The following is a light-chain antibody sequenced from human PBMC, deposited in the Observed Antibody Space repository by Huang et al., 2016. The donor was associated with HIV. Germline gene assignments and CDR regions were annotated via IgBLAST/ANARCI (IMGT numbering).Light chain of an antibody. CDR3: MQALQTPLT. CDR2: LGS. CDR1: QSLLHSNGNNY. Sequence: DIVMTQSPLSLPVTPGEPASISCRSSQSLLHSNGNNYLKWYLKKPGQSPQLLIYLGSNRASGVPDRFSGSGSGTDFTLKISRVEAEDVGVYYCMQALQTPLTFGPGTKVDIK. J-gene: IGKJ3*01. V-gene: IGKV2-28*01.